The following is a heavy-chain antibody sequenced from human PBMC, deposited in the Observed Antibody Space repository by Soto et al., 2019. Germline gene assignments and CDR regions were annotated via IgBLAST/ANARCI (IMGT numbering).Heavy chain of an antibody. CDR1: GGTFSSYT. CDR3: AREEYYYGSGAFFDY. Sequence: QVQLVQSGAEVKKPGSSVKVSCKASGGTFSSYTNSWVRQAPGQGLEWMGRIIPILGIANYAQKFQGRVTITADKSTSTAYMELSSLRSEDTAVYYCAREEYYYGSGAFFDYWGQGTLVTVSS. D-gene: IGHD3-10*01. V-gene: IGHV1-69*08. CDR2: IIPILGIA. J-gene: IGHJ4*02.